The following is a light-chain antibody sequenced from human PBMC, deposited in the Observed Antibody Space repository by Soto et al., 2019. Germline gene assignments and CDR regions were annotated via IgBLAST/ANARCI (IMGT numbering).Light chain of an antibody. CDR3: SSYAGSNNPYV. J-gene: IGLJ1*01. CDR1: SGDVGGYNY. V-gene: IGLV2-8*01. Sequence: QSVLTQPPSASGSPGQSVTISCTGTSGDVGGYNYVSWYQQHPGKAPKLMIYEVSKRPSGVPDRFSGSKSGNTASLTVSGLQAEDEADYYCSSYAGSNNPYVFGPGTKLTVL. CDR2: EVS.